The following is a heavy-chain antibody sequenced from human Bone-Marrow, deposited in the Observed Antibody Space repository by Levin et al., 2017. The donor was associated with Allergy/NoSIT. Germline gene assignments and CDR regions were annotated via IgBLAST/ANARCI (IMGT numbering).Heavy chain of an antibody. CDR2: ISYDGSNK. J-gene: IGHJ4*02. CDR1: GFTFSSYG. V-gene: IGHV3-30*18. Sequence: GGSLRLSCAASGFTFSSYGMHWVRQAPGKGLEWVAVISYDGSNKYYADSVKGRFTISRDNSKNTLYLQMNSLRAEDTAVYYCAKRRGYSYGYLDYWGQGTLVTVSS. CDR3: AKRRGYSYGYLDY. D-gene: IGHD5-18*01.